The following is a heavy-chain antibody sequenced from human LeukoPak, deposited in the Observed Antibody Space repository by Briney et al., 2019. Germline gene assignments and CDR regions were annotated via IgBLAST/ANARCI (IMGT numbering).Heavy chain of an antibody. CDR3: ASPRRYYGDYYSY. J-gene: IGHJ4*02. Sequence: SETLSLTCTVSGGSISSSSYYWGWIRQPPGKGLEWIGSIYYSGSTYYNPSLKSRVTISEDTSKNQFSLKLSSVTAADTAVYYCASPRRYYGDYYSYWGQGTLVTVSS. CDR1: GGSISSSSYY. D-gene: IGHD4-17*01. CDR2: IYYSGST. V-gene: IGHV4-39*01.